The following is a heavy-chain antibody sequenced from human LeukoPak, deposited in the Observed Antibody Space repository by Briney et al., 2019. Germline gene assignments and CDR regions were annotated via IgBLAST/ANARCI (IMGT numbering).Heavy chain of an antibody. J-gene: IGHJ3*02. V-gene: IGHV3-23*01. CDR2: ISGSGGST. D-gene: IGHD3-16*01. Sequence: GGSLRLSCATSGFIFSTYALSWVRQAPGKGLGWASSISGSGGSTYHADSVKGRFTISRDSSKNTLYLQMNSLRAEDTAIYYCARDDALGDNALDIWGQGTMVTVSS. CDR1: GFIFSTYA. CDR3: ARDDALGDNALDI.